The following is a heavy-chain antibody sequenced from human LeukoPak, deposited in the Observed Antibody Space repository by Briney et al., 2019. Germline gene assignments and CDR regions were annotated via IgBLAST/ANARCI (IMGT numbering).Heavy chain of an antibody. CDR3: AKVLVVVAAWGGAFDI. CDR1: GFTFDDYA. D-gene: IGHD2-15*01. Sequence: PGRSLRLSCAASGFTFDDYAMHWVRQAPGKGLEWVSGISWNSGSIGYADSVKGRFTISRDNAKNSLYLQMNSLRAEDTALYYCAKVLVVVAAWGGAFDIWGQGTMVTVSS. V-gene: IGHV3-9*01. J-gene: IGHJ3*02. CDR2: ISWNSGSI.